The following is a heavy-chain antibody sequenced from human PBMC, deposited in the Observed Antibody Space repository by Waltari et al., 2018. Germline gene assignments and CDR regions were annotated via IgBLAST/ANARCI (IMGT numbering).Heavy chain of an antibody. D-gene: IGHD5-12*01. CDR2: INHSGRT. V-gene: IGHV4-34*01. CDR3: ARPGYSGFGHFDY. J-gene: IGHJ4*02. Sequence: QVQLHQWGAGLLKPSETLSLSCNVPGESFSGSYWSWIRQTPGKGLEWIGEINHSGRTGYNPSLESRVTLSIDSSKNEFSLKLKSVTAADTAVYYCARPGYSGFGHFDYWGQGTLVTVSP. CDR1: GESFSGSY.